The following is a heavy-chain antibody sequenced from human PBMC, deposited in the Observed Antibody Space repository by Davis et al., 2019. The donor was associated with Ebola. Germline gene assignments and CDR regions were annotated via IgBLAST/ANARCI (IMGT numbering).Heavy chain of an antibody. Sequence: PGGSLRLSCTTSGFTFGDYGMSWFRQAPGKGLEWVGLIRSTASGGTTEYAASVKGIFTISRDDSKSIAYLQMNSLRTEDTAVYYCSRVVWWFGEIPAGDYWGQGTLVTVSS. V-gene: IGHV3-49*03. CDR2: IRSTASGGTT. CDR1: GFTFGDYG. CDR3: SRVVWWFGEIPAGDY. D-gene: IGHD3-10*01. J-gene: IGHJ4*02.